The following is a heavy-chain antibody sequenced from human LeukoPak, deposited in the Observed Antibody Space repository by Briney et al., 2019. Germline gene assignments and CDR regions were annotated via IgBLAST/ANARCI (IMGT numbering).Heavy chain of an antibody. CDR3: ARHDYIVVVVAAGRNFDY. CDR1: GGSISSSSYY. D-gene: IGHD2-15*01. CDR2: IYYSGST. V-gene: IGHV4-39*01. J-gene: IGHJ4*02. Sequence: SETLSLTCTVSGGSISSSSYYWGCIRQPLGKGLEWIVSIYYSGSTYYKPSRKSRVTISVDTSNNQFSMKLSSVTAADTAVYYCARHDYIVVVVAAGRNFDYWAQGHLVSVSS.